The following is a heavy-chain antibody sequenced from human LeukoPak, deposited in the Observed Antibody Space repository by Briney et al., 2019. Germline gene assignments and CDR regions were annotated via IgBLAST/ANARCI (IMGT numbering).Heavy chain of an antibody. CDR2: IRSKAYGGTT. Sequence: SLSLSCTASGFTFGDYAMSWVRQPQGKGLEWVGFIRSKAYGGTTEYDASVKDRFTISRDDSKSNAYLQMSSRKTEDTAVYYCARGKDVVGPAAIEYYFDYWGQGTLVTVSS. CDR3: ARGKDVVGPAAIEYYFDY. CDR1: GFTFGDYA. V-gene: IGHV3-49*04. D-gene: IGHD2-2*02. J-gene: IGHJ4*02.